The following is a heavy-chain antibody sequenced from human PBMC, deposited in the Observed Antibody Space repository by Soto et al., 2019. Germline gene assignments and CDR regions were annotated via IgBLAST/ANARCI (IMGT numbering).Heavy chain of an antibody. D-gene: IGHD2-2*01. J-gene: IGHJ6*02. Sequence: GGSLRLSCAASGFTFSSFAMHWVRQSPGKGLEWVSSIGTRSDIYYADSVKGRFTIARDNAKNSLSLQMNSLRADDTGVYYCAREENAWPLACGLDVWGQGTSHTVFS. CDR2: IGTRSDI. CDR1: GFTFSSFA. CDR3: AREENAWPLACGLDV. V-gene: IGHV3-21*01.